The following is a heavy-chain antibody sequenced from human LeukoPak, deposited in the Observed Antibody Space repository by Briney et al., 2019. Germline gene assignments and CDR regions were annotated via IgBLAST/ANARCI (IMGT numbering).Heavy chain of an antibody. J-gene: IGHJ3*02. D-gene: IGHD6-13*01. CDR3: ARDQGPYGTAAARDAFDI. CDR2: ISSSGSTI. CDR1: GFTFSSYE. Sequence: GGSLRLSRAASGFTFSSYEMNWVRQAPGKGLEWVSYISSSGSTIYYADSVKGRFTISRDNAKNSLYLQMNSLRAEDTAVYYCARDQGPYGTAAARDAFDIWSQGTMVTVSS. V-gene: IGHV3-48*03.